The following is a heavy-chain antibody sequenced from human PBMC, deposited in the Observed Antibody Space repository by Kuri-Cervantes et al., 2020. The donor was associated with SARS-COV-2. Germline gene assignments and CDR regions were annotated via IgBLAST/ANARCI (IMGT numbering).Heavy chain of an antibody. D-gene: IGHD3-22*01. CDR2: FDPEQREI. J-gene: IGHJ3*01. CDR1: GNTLTELP. V-gene: IGHV1-24*01. Sequence: ASVKVSCKVSGNTLTELPLHWVRQAPGKGLGWMGGFDPEQREIIYAQKFQGRVSMTEDTSTDTAYMELSSLRSEDTAVYYCATEGYSIIIWAFAHWGQGTKVTVSS. CDR3: ATEGYSIIIWAFAH.